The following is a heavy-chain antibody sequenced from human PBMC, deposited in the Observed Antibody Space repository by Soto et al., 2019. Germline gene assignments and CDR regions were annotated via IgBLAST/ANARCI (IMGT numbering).Heavy chain of an antibody. V-gene: IGHV4-61*08. CDR2: IYYSGNT. D-gene: IGHD5-18*01. CDR3: ARIPVDTYMRYWFDP. Sequence: SETLSLTCTVSGDSVTSGDYYWSWIRQPPGKGLEWIGYIYYSGNTNYSPSLKSRVAISLDTSNNQFSLKLSSVTAADTAVYFCARIPVDTYMRYWFDPWGQGKVVTVSS. J-gene: IGHJ5*01. CDR1: GDSVTSGDYY.